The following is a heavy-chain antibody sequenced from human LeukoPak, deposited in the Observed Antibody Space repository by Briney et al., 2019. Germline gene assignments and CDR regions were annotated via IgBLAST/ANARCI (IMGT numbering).Heavy chain of an antibody. D-gene: IGHD5-24*01. Sequence: ASVKVSCTASGYTFTGYYIHWVRQAPGQGLEWMGWINPNSGGTNYAQKFQGRVTMTRDTSITTAYMELSSLRSDDAAVFYCARDRYGDGFAHFDYWGQGTLVTVSS. CDR2: INPNSGGT. V-gene: IGHV1-2*02. CDR1: GYTFTGYY. CDR3: ARDRYGDGFAHFDY. J-gene: IGHJ4*02.